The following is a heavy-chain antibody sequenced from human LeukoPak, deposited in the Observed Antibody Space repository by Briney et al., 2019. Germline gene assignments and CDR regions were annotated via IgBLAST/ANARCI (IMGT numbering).Heavy chain of an antibody. D-gene: IGHD1-26*01. CDR2: IGAYNGNT. CDR3: AREGWIGVGANFGHDAFDI. V-gene: IGHV1-18*01. Sequence: ASVKVSCKASGYTFTSYGISWVRQAPGQGLEWMGWIGAYNGNTNYAQKLQGRVTMTTDTSTSTAYMELRSLRSDDTAVYYCAREGWIGVGANFGHDAFDIWGQGTMVTVSS. J-gene: IGHJ3*02. CDR1: GYTFTSYG.